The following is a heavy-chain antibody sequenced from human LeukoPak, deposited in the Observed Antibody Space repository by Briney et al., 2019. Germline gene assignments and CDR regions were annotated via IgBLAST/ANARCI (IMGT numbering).Heavy chain of an antibody. V-gene: IGHV1-2*02. CDR1: GYTFTGYY. Sequence: GASVKVSCKASGYTFTGYYMHWVRQAPGQGLEWMGWINPNSGGTNYAQKFQGRVTMTRDTSISTAYMELSRLRSDDTAVYYRARDPRPSSGWYRQDLNWFDPWGQGTLVTVSS. CDR2: INPNSGGT. D-gene: IGHD6-19*01. CDR3: ARDPRPSSGWYRQDLNWFDP. J-gene: IGHJ5*02.